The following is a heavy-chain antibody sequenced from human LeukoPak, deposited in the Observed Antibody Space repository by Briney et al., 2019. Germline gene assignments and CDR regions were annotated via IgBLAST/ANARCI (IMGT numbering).Heavy chain of an antibody. D-gene: IGHD2-15*01. V-gene: IGHV4-61*02. CDR3: ARVDGSCSGGSCPSGNWFDP. CDR2: IYIFSGST. J-gene: IGHJ5*02. Sequence: SETLSLTCTVSGGSISSGRNYWTWIRQPAGKGLEWIGRIYIFSGSTNYNPSLKSRVTISVDTSKNQFSLKLTSVTAADTAVYYCARVDGSCSGGSCPSGNWFDPWGQGALVTVSS. CDR1: GGSISSGRNY.